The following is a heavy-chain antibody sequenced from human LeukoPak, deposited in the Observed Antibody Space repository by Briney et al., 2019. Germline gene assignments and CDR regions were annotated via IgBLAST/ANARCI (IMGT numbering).Heavy chain of an antibody. Sequence: PSETLSLTCTVSGGSIGSHYWSWIRQPPGKGLEWIGYVFYSGTTNYNPSLKSRVTISVDTSKNQFSLKLSSVTAADTAVYYCARDYYDSRGEAFDIWGLGTTVTVSS. V-gene: IGHV4-59*11. J-gene: IGHJ3*02. CDR2: VFYSGTT. D-gene: IGHD3-22*01. CDR1: GGSIGSHY. CDR3: ARDYYDSRGEAFDI.